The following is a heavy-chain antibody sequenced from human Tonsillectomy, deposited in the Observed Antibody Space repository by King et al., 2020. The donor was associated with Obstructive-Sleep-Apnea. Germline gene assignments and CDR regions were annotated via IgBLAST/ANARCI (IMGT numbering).Heavy chain of an antibody. J-gene: IGHJ3*02. CDR3: ARVVRSPSWELPGYDAFDI. CDR2: IYYSGST. D-gene: IGHD4-23*01. V-gene: IGHV4-39*07. CDR1: GGSISSSSYY. Sequence: QLQESGPGLVKPSETLSLTRTVSGGSISSSSYYWGWIRQPPGKGLEWIGSIYYSGSTYYNPSLKSRVTISVDTSKNQFSLKLSSVTAADTAVYYCARVVRSPSWELPGYDAFDIWGQGTMVTVSS.